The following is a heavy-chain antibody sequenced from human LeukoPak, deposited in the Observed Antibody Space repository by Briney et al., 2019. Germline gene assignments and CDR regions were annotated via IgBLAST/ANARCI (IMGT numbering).Heavy chain of an antibody. CDR2: IYTSGST. D-gene: IGHD3-10*01. CDR3: AGWFGPMRRFHP. J-gene: IGHJ5*02. V-gene: IGHV4-4*07. Sequence: SETLSLTCTVSGCSISSYYLSWIRQPAGKGLEWIGRIYTSGSTNYNPSLKRRVTMSVDTSKNQFSLTPSSVTAPDPPVYYCAGWFGPMRRFHPRGQGTLVTVSS. CDR1: GCSISSYY.